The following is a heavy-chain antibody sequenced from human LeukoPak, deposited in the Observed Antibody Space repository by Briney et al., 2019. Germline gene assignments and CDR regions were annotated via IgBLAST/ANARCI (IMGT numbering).Heavy chain of an antibody. Sequence: SETLSLTCTVSGYSISSGYYWGWIRQPPGKGLEWIGSIYHSGSTYYNPSLKSRVTISVDTSKNQFSLKLSSVTAADTAVYYCARRGLVYYYYYMDVWGKGTTVTISS. CDR2: IYHSGST. D-gene: IGHD3/OR15-3a*01. V-gene: IGHV4-38-2*02. CDR3: ARRGLVYYYYYMDV. J-gene: IGHJ6*03. CDR1: GYSISSGYY.